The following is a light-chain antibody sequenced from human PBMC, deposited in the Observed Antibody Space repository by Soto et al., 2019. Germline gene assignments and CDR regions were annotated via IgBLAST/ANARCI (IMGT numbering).Light chain of an antibody. CDR2: DVS. Sequence: ILMTQSPGTLSVSPGERATLSCRASQSVGTNLAWYQQTPGQAPRLLIYDVSNRAAGIPARFSGSGSGTDFTLTISSLEPEDFAVYYCQQRSNWPRTFGQGTKVDIK. J-gene: IGKJ1*01. CDR3: QQRSNWPRT. V-gene: IGKV3-11*01. CDR1: QSVGTN.